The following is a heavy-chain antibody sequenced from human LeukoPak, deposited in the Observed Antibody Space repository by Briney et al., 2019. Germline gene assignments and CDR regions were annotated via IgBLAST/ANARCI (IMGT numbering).Heavy chain of an antibody. J-gene: IGHJ4*02. CDR2: ISHDESYD. CDR3: ARGPHYDILTAYSNFDY. Sequence: PGGSLRLSCAPSGFTFSFYNMHWVRQAPGKGLEWVAVISHDESYDYAEDSVKRRFNISRDNSKNTLYLQLNSLRVDDTAVYYCARGPHYDILTAYSNFDYWGQGTLVAVSS. D-gene: IGHD3-9*01. CDR1: GFTFSFYN. V-gene: IGHV3-30*04.